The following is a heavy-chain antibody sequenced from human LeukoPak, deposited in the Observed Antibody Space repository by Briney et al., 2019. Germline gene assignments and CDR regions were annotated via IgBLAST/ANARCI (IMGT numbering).Heavy chain of an antibody. V-gene: IGHV3-53*04. CDR1: GFTVSSNY. Sequence: GGSLRLSSAASGFTVSSNYMSWVRQAPGKGLEWASLIYAGGSTYYADAVKGRFTISRHNSKNTLHLQMNSLRVEDTAVYYCATAGSSELLWDYAMDVWGQGTTVTVSS. D-gene: IGHD3-10*01. CDR3: ATAGSSELLWDYAMDV. J-gene: IGHJ6*02. CDR2: IYAGGST.